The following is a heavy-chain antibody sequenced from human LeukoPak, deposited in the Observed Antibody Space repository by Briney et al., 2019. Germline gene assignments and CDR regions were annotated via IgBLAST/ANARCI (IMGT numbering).Heavy chain of an antibody. CDR2: ISSDSRAI. V-gene: IGHV3-48*04. Sequence: GGSLRLSCVASGFSLNIYSMNWVRQAPGKGLEWISYISSDSRAIYYADSVKGRFTISRDNAKNSLYLQMNSLRAEDTAVFYCAGDSSSWYSAFDIWGQGTMVTISS. D-gene: IGHD6-13*01. CDR1: GFSLNIYS. CDR3: AGDSSSWYSAFDI. J-gene: IGHJ3*02.